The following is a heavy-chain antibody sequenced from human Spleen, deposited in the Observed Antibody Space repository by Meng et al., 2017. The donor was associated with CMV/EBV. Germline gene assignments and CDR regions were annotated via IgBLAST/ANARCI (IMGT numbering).Heavy chain of an antibody. J-gene: IGHJ6*02. Sequence: GGSLRLSCAASGFTFSSYAMHWVRQAPGKGLEWVAVISYDGSNKYYADSVKGRFTISRDNSKNTLYLQMSSLRAEDTAVYYCARGVSTGTTGIYYYYGMDVWGQGTTVTVSS. CDR1: GFTFSSYA. CDR3: ARGVSTGTTGIYYYYGMDV. D-gene: IGHD1-7*01. CDR2: ISYDGSNK. V-gene: IGHV3-30-3*01.